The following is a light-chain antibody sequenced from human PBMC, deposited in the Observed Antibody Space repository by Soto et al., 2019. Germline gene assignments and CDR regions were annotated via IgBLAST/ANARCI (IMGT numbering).Light chain of an antibody. J-gene: IGLJ1*01. CDR1: SSDAGGYNY. CDR3: SSYTSSSTLEGV. V-gene: IGLV2-14*01. Sequence: QSVLTQPASVSGSPGQWITISCTGTSSDAGGYNYVSWYQQHPGKAPKLMIYDVSNRPSGVSNRFSGSKSGNTASLTISGLQAEDEAVYYCSSYTSSSTLEGVFGTGTKVTVL. CDR2: DVS.